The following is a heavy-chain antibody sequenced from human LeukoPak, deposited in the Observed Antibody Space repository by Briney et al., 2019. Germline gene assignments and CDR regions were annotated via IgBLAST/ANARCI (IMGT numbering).Heavy chain of an antibody. V-gene: IGHV4-4*09. D-gene: IGHD1/OR15-1a*01. CDR2: IYTSGST. CDR1: GGSISSYY. J-gene: IGHJ6*03. Sequence: SETLSLTCTVSGGSISSYYWSWIRQPPGKGLEWIGYIYTSGSTNYNPSLKSRVTISVDTSKNQFSLKLSSVTAADTAVYYCARVNPSRGDWNNRHYYYYYMDVWGKGTTVTVSS. CDR3: ARVNPSRGDWNNRHYYYYYMDV.